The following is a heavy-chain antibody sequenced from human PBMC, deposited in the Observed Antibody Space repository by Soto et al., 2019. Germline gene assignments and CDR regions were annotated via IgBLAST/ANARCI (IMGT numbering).Heavy chain of an antibody. CDR1: GYSFTSYW. D-gene: IGHD6-6*01. CDR2: IYPGDSDT. Sequence: EVQLVQSGAEVKKPGESLQISCKGSGYSFTSYWIGWVRQMPGKGLEWMGIIYPGDSDTRYSPSFQGQVTISADKSISTAYLQWSSLKASDTAMYYCARLEFSSSLTQPYGMDVWGPGTTVTVSS. V-gene: IGHV5-51*01. CDR3: ARLEFSSSLTQPYGMDV. J-gene: IGHJ6*02.